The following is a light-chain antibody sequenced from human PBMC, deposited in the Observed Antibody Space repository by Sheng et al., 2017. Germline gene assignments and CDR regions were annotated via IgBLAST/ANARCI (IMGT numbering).Light chain of an antibody. CDR3: SSYTSSTWV. CDR1: SSDVGAYNY. CDR2: DVS. Sequence: QSALTQPASVSGSPGQSITISCTGTSSDVGAYNYVSWYQQHPGKAPKLMIYDVSNRPSGVSKRFSASKSGNTASLTISGLQAEDEADYYCSSYTSSTWVFGGGTRLTVL. J-gene: IGLJ3*02. V-gene: IGLV2-14*03.